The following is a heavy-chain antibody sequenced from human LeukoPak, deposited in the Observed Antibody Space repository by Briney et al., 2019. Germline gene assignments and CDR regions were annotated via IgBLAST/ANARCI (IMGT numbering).Heavy chain of an antibody. V-gene: IGHV3-23*01. CDR3: AKDTGVAGTADHFDY. CDR1: GLTFSNYA. J-gene: IGHJ4*02. CDR2: ISGSGGGT. Sequence: GGSLRLSCAASGLTFSNYAMSWVRQAPGKGLEWVSSISGSGGGTYYADSVRGRFTISRDNSKNTLYVQMNSLRADDTAVYYYAKDTGVAGTADHFDYWGQGTLVTVSS. D-gene: IGHD6-19*01.